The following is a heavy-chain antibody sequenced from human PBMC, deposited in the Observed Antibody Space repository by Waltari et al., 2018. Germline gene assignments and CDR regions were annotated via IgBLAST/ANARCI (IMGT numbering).Heavy chain of an antibody. J-gene: IGHJ3*02. CDR2: ISSSSSYI. CDR3: ARGPVAAAFDI. V-gene: IGHV3-21*01. Sequence: EVQLVESGGGLVKPGGSLRLSCAASGFTFSSYRMNWVRQAPGKGLEWVSSISSSSSYIYYADSVKGRFTISRDNAKNSLYLQMNSLRAEDTAVYYCARGPVAAAFDIWGQGTMVTVSS. CDR1: GFTFSSYR. D-gene: IGHD6-19*01.